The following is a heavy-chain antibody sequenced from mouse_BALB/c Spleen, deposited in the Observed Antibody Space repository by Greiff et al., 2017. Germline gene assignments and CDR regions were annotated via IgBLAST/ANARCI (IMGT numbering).Heavy chain of an antibody. CDR1: GYSFTSYW. J-gene: IGHJ4*01. Sequence: QVQLQQPGAELVRPGASVKLSCKASGYSFTSYWMNWVKQRPGQGLEWIGMIHPSDSETWLNQKFKDKATLTGDKSSSTAYMQLSRPTSEDSAVYYGATGGYSSMDYWGQGTSVTVSS. CDR3: ATGGYSSMDY. D-gene: IGHD2-3*01. V-gene: IGHV1-74*01. CDR2: IHPSDSET.